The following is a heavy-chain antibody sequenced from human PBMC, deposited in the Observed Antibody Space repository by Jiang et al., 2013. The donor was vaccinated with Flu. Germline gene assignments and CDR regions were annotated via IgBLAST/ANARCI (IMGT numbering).Heavy chain of an antibody. J-gene: IGHJ4*02. CDR2: IYPGDSDT. D-gene: IGHD5-24*01. Sequence: YGAEVKKPGESLKISCRGSGYNFANYWVAWVRQMPGKGLEWVGVIYPGDSDTRYSPSLQGQVTISADKSINTAYLQWSSLKASDTAMYYCARSRDGYNYDYWGQGTLVTVSS. V-gene: IGHV5-51*01. CDR3: ARSRDGYNYDY. CDR1: GYNFANYW.